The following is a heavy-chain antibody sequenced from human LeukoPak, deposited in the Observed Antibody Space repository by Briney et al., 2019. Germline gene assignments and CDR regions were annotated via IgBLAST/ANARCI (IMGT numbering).Heavy chain of an antibody. CDR2: ISGSSSYI. D-gene: IGHD2-8*01. CDR1: GFTFSSYG. Sequence: GRSLRLSCAASGFTFSSYGMNWVRQAPGKGLEWVSSISGSSSYIYYADSVKGRFTISRDNAKNSLYLQMNSLRAEDTAVYYCARGDIVLKVYALSDYWGQGTLATVS. V-gene: IGHV3-21*01. J-gene: IGHJ4*02. CDR3: ARGDIVLKVYALSDY.